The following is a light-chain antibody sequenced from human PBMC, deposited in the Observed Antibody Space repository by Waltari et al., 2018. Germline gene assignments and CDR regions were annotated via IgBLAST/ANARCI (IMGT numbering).Light chain of an antibody. CDR1: QSISSY. CDR2: AAS. Sequence: DIQMTQSPSSLSASVGHRVTIPCRESQSISSYLNWYQQKPGRAPKLLIYAASSLRSGVPSRFSGSGSGTDFTLTISSLQPEDFATYYCQQSSSTPQSTFGQGTRLEIK. V-gene: IGKV1-39*01. J-gene: IGKJ5*01. CDR3: QQSSSTPQST.